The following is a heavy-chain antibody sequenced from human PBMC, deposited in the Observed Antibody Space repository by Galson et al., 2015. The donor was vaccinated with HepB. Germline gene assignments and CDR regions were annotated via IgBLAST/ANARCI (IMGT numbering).Heavy chain of an antibody. Sequence: SVKVSCKASGFTFTSSAMQWVRQARGQRLEWIGWIVVGSGNTNYAQKFQERVTITRDMSTSTAYMELSSLRSEDTAVYYCAAPYCSSTSCYFSLLHNWGQGTLVTVSS. V-gene: IGHV1-58*02. CDR3: AAPYCSSTSCYFSLLHN. CDR2: IVVGSGNT. D-gene: IGHD2-2*01. CDR1: GFTFTSSA. J-gene: IGHJ4*02.